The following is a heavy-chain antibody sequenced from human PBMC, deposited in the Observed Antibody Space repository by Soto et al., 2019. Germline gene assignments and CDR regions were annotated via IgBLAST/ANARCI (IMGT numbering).Heavy chain of an antibody. CDR2: INPNSGGT. CDR3: ARDGYMATIFDY. J-gene: IGHJ4*02. V-gene: IGHV1-2*02. Sequence: ASVKVSCKASGYTFTGYYMHWVRQAPGQGLEWMGWINPNSGGTNYAQKFQGRVTMTSDTSISTAYMDLSSLKSDDTAVYYCARDGYMATIFDYWGQGTLVTVSS. CDR1: GYTFTGYY. D-gene: IGHD5-12*01.